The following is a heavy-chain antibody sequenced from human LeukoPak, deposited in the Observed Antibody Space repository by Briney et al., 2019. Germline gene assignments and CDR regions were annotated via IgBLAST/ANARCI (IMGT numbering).Heavy chain of an antibody. Sequence: SETLSLTCTVSGGSISSGGYYWSWIRQPPGKGLEWIGYIYYSGSTNYNPSLKSRVTISVDTSKNQFSLKLSSVTAADTAVYYCARGGGTVTANWFDPWGQGTLVTVSS. D-gene: IGHD4-11*01. CDR1: GGSISSGGYY. CDR3: ARGGGTVTANWFDP. V-gene: IGHV4-61*08. J-gene: IGHJ5*02. CDR2: IYYSGST.